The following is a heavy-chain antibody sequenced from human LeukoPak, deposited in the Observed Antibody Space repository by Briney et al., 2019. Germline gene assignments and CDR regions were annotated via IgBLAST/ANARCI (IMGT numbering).Heavy chain of an antibody. CDR2: INSDGRST. D-gene: IGHD6-19*01. Sequence: GGSLRLSCAASGFTFSRYWMHWVRQAPGKGLVWVSRINSDGRSTNYADSVKGRFTISRDNAKNTLYPQMNSLRAEDTAVYYCARDPDSSGWSSIEYWGQGTLVTVSS. V-gene: IGHV3-74*01. CDR3: ARDPDSSGWSSIEY. J-gene: IGHJ4*02. CDR1: GFTFSRYW.